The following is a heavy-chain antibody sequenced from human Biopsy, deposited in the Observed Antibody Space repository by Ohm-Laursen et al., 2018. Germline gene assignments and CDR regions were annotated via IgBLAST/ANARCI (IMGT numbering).Heavy chain of an antibody. CDR2: ISDTGTT. CDR3: ARLIRLDDYWNDDPPDGFDV. V-gene: IGHV4-61*08. D-gene: IGHD3-3*01. J-gene: IGHJ3*01. CDR1: GGSIGGSGDY. Sequence: TLSLTCTVSGGSIGGSGDYWSWIRQPPGKGLEWIGYISDTGTTNYNPSLRGRVAMSVDTSKNQFSLQLTSVTAADTAMFFCARLIRLDDYWNDDPPDGFDVWGQGTMVTVSS.